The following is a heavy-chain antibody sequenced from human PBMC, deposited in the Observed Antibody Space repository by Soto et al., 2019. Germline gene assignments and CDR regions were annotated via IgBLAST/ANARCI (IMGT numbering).Heavy chain of an antibody. CDR3: ARHSVAAGRDAFDI. D-gene: IGHD6-19*01. CDR2: IYYSGST. J-gene: IGHJ3*02. V-gene: IGHV4-30-4*01. Sequence: SETLSLTCTVSGGSISSGDYYWSWIRQPPGKGLEWIGYIYYSGSTYYNPSLKSRVTISVDTSKNQFSLKLSSVTAADTAVYYCARHSVAAGRDAFDIWGQGTMVTVSS. CDR1: GGSISSGDYY.